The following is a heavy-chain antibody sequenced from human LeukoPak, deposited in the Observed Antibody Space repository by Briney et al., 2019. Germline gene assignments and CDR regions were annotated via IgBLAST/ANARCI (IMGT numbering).Heavy chain of an antibody. J-gene: IGHJ4*02. CDR2: ISPSGDIT. CDR3: AKDDAWLRFGE. Sequence: PGGSLRLSCAGSGFTFSDAWMAWVRQAPGKGLEWVSGISPSGDITYYADSVKGRFTISRDNSKNTLYLEVISLTAEDTAVYYCAKDDAWLRFGEWSQGTLVTVSS. V-gene: IGHV3-23*01. CDR1: GFTFSDAW. D-gene: IGHD3-10*01.